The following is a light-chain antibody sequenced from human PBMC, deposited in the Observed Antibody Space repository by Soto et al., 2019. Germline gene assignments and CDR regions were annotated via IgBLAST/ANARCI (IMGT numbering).Light chain of an antibody. CDR2: DAY. CDR3: KQYNSYPIT. J-gene: IGKJ5*01. V-gene: IGKV1-5*01. CDR1: QSISSW. Sequence: MTQSPATLSLSPGERDTLSCRASQSISSWLAWYQQKPGKAPKLLIYDAYSLESGVQSRFSGSGSGTEFTLTISSLQPDDFATYYCKQYNSYPITFGQGTRLEIK.